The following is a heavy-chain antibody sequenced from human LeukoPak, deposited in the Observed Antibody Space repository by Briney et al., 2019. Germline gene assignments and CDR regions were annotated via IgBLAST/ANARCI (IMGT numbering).Heavy chain of an antibody. V-gene: IGHV4-31*03. CDR2: IYYSGST. Sequence: PSQTLSLTCTVSGGSISSGGYYWSWIRQHPGKGLEWIGYIYYSGSTYYNPSLKSRVTISVDTSKNQFSLKLSSVTAADTAVYYCARGKMNRSSISYWFGPWGQGTLVTVSS. D-gene: IGHD2-2*01. CDR3: ARGKMNRSSISYWFGP. CDR1: GGSISSGGYY. J-gene: IGHJ5*02.